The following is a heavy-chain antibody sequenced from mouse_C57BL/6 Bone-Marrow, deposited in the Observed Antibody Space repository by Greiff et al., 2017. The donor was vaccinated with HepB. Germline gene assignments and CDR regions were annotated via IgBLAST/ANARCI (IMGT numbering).Heavy chain of an antibody. CDR1: GFTFSSYG. Sequence: EVKLMESGGDLVKPGGSLKLSCAASGFTFSSYGLSWVRQTPDKRLEWVATISSCGSYTYYPDSVKGRFTSSRDNAKNTLYLQRSSLKSEDTALDYCARRDGYYDYFDYWGQGTTLTVSS. J-gene: IGHJ2*01. D-gene: IGHD2-3*01. CDR2: ISSCGSYT. CDR3: ARRDGYYDYFDY. V-gene: IGHV5-6*02.